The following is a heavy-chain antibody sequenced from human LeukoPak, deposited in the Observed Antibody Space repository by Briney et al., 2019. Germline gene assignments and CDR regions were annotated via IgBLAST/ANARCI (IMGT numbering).Heavy chain of an antibody. J-gene: IGHJ3*02. CDR1: GGSTSSGDYY. CDR3: ARVRWELRANGAFDI. CDR2: IYYSGST. V-gene: IGHV4-30-4*01. D-gene: IGHD1-26*01. Sequence: SETLSLTCTVSGGSTSSGDYYWSWIRQPPGKGLEWIGYIYYSGSTYYNPSLKSRVTISVDTSKNQFSLKLSSVTAADTAVYYCARVRWELRANGAFDIWGQGTMVTVSS.